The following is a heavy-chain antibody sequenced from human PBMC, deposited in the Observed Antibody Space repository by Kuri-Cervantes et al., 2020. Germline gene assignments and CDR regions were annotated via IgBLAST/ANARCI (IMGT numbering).Heavy chain of an antibody. V-gene: IGHV5-51*01. CDR1: GYSFTSYW. D-gene: IGHD5-24*01. CDR3: ARKGRDGYNYFDY. J-gene: IGHJ4*02. Sequence: KVSCKGSGYSFTSYWIGWVRQMPGKGLEWMGIIYPGDSDTRYSPSFQGQVTISADKSISTAYLQWSSLRASDTAMYYCARKGRDGYNYFDYWGQGTLVTVSS. CDR2: IYPGDSDT.